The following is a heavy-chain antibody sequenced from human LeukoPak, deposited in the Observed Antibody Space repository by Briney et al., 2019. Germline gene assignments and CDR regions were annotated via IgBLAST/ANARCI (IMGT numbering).Heavy chain of an antibody. D-gene: IGHD1-26*01. CDR2: INHSGST. CDR3: ASRVGSLDY. J-gene: IGHJ4*02. V-gene: IGHV4-34*01. Sequence: SETLSLTCAVYGGSFSSYNWSWIRQPPGKGLEWIGEINHSGSTNYNPSLKSRVTISVDKSKNQFSLSPISVRATDTFVYYCASRVGSLDYGGQGTLVTVSS. CDR1: GGSFSSYN.